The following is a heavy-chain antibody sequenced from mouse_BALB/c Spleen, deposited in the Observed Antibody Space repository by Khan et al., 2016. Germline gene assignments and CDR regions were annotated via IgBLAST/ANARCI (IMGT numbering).Heavy chain of an antibody. CDR3: AREGTARGTWAMDY. CDR1: GYTFTTAG. V-gene: IGHV9-4*02. J-gene: IGHJ4*01. CDR2: INTHSGVP. D-gene: IGHD3-3*01. Sequence: QIQLVQSGPELKKPGETVRISCKASGYTFTTAGMQWVQKMPGKGLKWIGWINTHSGVPKYAEDFKGRFAFSLETSASTAYLQISNLKNEDTATYCGAREGTARGTWAMDYWGQGTSVTVSS.